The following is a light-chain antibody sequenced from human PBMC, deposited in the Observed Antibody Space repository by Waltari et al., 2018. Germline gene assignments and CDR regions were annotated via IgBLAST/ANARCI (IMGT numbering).Light chain of an antibody. CDR2: DAS. V-gene: IGKV1-33*01. Sequence: DIQMTQSPSSLSASVGDRVTLTCQASQDISNYLNLYQQKPGKAPKLLIYDASNLETGVPSRFSGSGSGTDFTFTISSLQPEDIAVYYCQQYTNWPLTFGGGTKVEI. J-gene: IGKJ4*01. CDR1: QDISNY. CDR3: QQYTNWPLT.